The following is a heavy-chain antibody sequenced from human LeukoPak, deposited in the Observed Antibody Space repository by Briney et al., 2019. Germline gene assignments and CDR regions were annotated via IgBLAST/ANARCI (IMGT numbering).Heavy chain of an antibody. D-gene: IGHD3-22*01. CDR1: GFPFSSYW. J-gene: IGHJ4*02. Sequence: GGSLRLSCAASGFPFSSYWMSWVRQAPGKGLEWVSSISSSSSYIYYADSVKGRFTISRDNAKNSLYLQMNSLRAEDTAVYYCARADITMIVVAFDYWGQGTLVTVSS. CDR3: ARADITMIVVAFDY. CDR2: ISSSSSYI. V-gene: IGHV3-21*04.